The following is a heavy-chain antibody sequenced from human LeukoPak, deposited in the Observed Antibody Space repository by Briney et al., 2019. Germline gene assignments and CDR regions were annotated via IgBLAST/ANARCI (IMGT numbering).Heavy chain of an antibody. Sequence: GGSLRLSCAASGFTFSRNAMHWVRQAPGKGLEWVVVIWYDGSNKYYADSVKGRFTISRDNSKNTLYLQMNSLRAEDTAVYYCARVGVGLGEPLDYWGQGTLVTVSS. CDR1: GFTFSRNA. CDR2: IWYDGSNK. V-gene: IGHV3-33*01. D-gene: IGHD3-10*01. CDR3: ARVGVGLGEPLDY. J-gene: IGHJ4*02.